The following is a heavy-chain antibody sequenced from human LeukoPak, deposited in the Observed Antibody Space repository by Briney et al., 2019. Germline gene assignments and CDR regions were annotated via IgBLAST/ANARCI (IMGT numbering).Heavy chain of an antibody. CDR2: IYSGGST. D-gene: IGHD2-2*01. J-gene: IGHJ6*03. Sequence: PGGSLRLSCAASGFTVSSNYMSWVRQAPGKGLEWVSVIYSGGSTYYADSVKGRFTISRDNSKNTLYLQMNSLRAEDTAVYYCARGCSSTSCYLGGYYYMDVWGKGTTVTVSS. CDR3: ARGCSSTSCYLGGYYYMDV. CDR1: GFTVSSNY. V-gene: IGHV3-53*01.